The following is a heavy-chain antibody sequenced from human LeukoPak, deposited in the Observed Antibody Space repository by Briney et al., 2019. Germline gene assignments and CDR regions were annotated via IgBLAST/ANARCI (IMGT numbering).Heavy chain of an antibody. CDR1: DGSISSSSYY. J-gene: IGHJ6*03. CDR3: ARLFSDSVVVVVTNYYMDV. CDR2: IYYSGST. V-gene: IGHV4-39*01. D-gene: IGHD3-22*01. Sequence: SETLSLTCTVSDGSISSSSYYWGWIRQPPGKGLEWIGSIYYSGSTYYNPSLKSRVTISVDTSKNQFSLKLSSVTAADTAVYYCARLFSDSVVVVVTNYYMDVWGKGTTVTVSS.